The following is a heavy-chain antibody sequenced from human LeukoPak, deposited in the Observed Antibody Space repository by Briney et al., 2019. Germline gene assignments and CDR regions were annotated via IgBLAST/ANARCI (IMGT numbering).Heavy chain of an antibody. D-gene: IGHD5-24*01. J-gene: IGHJ4*02. CDR2: IYYSGST. CDR3: ARDGYKKGFDY. CDR1: GGSISSGGYY. V-gene: IGHV4-31*03. Sequence: SETLSLTCTVSGGSISSGGYYWSWIRQHPGKGLEWIGYIYYSGSTYYNPSLKSRVTISVDTSKNQFSLKLSSVTAADTAVYYCARDGYKKGFDYWGQGTLVTVSS.